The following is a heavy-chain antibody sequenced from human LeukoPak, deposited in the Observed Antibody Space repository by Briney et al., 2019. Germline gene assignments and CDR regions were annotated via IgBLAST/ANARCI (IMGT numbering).Heavy chain of an antibody. CDR3: ARDKAVTRPYYQYYMDV. CDR1: GGSISSYY. J-gene: IGHJ6*03. V-gene: IGHV4-59*01. D-gene: IGHD4-11*01. Sequence: PSETLSLTCTVSGGSISSYYWSWIRQRPGKGLEWIGYMYYSGSTSYNPSLKSRVAISVDTSKNQFSLKLSSATAADTAVYYCARDKAVTRPYYQYYMDVWGKGTTVTVSS. CDR2: MYYSGST.